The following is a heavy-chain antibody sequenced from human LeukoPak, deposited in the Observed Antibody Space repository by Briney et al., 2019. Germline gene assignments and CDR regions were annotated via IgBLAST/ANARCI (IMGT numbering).Heavy chain of an antibody. Sequence: PGGSLRLSCVASGFTFSGYWMSWVRQAPGKGLEWVANINQDGSERYSVDSVKGRFTISRDNAKNSLFLQMNSLRAEDTAVYYCARTPWLVNWGPRNFDYWGQGTLVTVSS. CDR2: INQDGSER. CDR1: GFTFSGYW. J-gene: IGHJ4*02. V-gene: IGHV3-7*01. D-gene: IGHD6-19*01. CDR3: ARTPWLVNWGPRNFDY.